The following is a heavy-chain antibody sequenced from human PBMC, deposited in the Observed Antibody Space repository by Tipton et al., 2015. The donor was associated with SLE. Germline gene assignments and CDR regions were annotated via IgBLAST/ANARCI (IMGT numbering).Heavy chain of an antibody. CDR3: ASSPDSSGRYWVDY. CDR2: INHSGST. CDR1: GGSISSHY. V-gene: IGHV4-34*01. D-gene: IGHD6-19*01. Sequence: LRLSCTVSGGSISSHYWSWIRQPPGKGLEWIGEINHSGSTNYNPSLKSRVTISVDTSKNQFSLKLSSVTAADTAVYYCASSPDSSGRYWVDYWGQGTLVTVSS. J-gene: IGHJ4*02.